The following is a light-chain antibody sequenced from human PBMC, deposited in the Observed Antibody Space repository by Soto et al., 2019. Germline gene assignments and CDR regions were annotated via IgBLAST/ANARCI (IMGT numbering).Light chain of an antibody. CDR1: QSVSSD. V-gene: IGKV3-15*01. CDR3: QQYNNWPLT. CDR2: RAS. J-gene: IGKJ4*01. Sequence: EIVITQSPATLSVSPGERATLSCRASQSVSSDLGWYQQKPGQAPRLLIYRASTRATGIPARFSGSGSGTEFTLTISSLLSEDFAVYYCQQYNNWPLTFGGGTKVEIK.